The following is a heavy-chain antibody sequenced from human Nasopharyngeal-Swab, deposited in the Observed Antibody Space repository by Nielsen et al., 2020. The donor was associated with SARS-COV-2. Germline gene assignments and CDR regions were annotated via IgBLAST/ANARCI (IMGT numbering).Heavy chain of an antibody. Sequence: GGSLRLPCAASGFTFSNAWMSWVRQAPGKGLEWVGRIKSKTDGGTTDYAAPVKGRFTISRDDSKNTLYLQMNSLKTEDTAVYYCTTDYYYGDSTVFDYWGQGTLVTVSS. CDR1: GFTFSNAW. CDR2: IKSKTDGGTT. D-gene: IGHD4-17*01. CDR3: TTDYYYGDSTVFDY. V-gene: IGHV3-15*01. J-gene: IGHJ4*02.